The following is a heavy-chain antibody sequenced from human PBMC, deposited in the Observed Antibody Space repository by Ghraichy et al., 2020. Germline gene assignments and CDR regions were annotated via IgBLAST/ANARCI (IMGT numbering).Heavy chain of an antibody. D-gene: IGHD4-17*01. Sequence: SETLSLTCTVSGGSITSGDSYWNWIRQPPGKGLEWIGYIYHSGNTYYNPSLKNRVTISVDTSKNHFSLNLSSVTAADTAVYYCARVGGYGDSDYWGQGTLVTVSS. CDR3: ARVGGYGDSDY. V-gene: IGHV4-30-4*01. CDR2: IYHSGNT. CDR1: GGSITSGDSY. J-gene: IGHJ4*02.